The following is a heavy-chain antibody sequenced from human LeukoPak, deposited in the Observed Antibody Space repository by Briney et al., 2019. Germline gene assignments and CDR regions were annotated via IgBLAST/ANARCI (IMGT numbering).Heavy chain of an antibody. Sequence: ASVKVSCKASGYTFTSYAMHWVRQAPGQRLEWMGWINAGNGNTKYSQKFQGRVTITRDTSVSTAYMELSSLRSEDTAVYYCARDIPGYSSGWYGAFDIWGQGTMVTVSS. D-gene: IGHD6-19*01. CDR1: GYTFTSYA. V-gene: IGHV1-3*01. CDR2: INAGNGNT. J-gene: IGHJ3*02. CDR3: ARDIPGYSSGWYGAFDI.